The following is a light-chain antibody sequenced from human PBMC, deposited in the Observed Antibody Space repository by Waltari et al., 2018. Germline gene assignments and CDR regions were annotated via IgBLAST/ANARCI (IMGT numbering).Light chain of an antibody. J-gene: IGKJ4*01. V-gene: IGKV2-28*01. CDR3: QQYYNTPPT. CDR1: QSLLHSNGYNY. CDR2: LGS. Sequence: DILMTQSPLSLPVTPGEPASISCRSSQSLLHSNGYNYLDWYLQKPGQSPQVLIYLGSNRASGVPDRFSGSGSGTDFTLNISRVEAEDVADYYCQQYYNTPPTFGGGTKVQIK.